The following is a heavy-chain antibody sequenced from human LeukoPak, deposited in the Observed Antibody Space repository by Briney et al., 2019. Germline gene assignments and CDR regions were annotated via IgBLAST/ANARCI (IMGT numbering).Heavy chain of an antibody. CDR3: ARDTLLVIHYYYGMDV. Sequence: GGSLRLSCAASGFTFSSYSMNWVRQAPGKGLEWVTYISSSSSTIYYADSVKGRFTISRDNAKNSLYLQMNSLRAEDTAVYYCARDTLLVIHYYYGMDVWGQGTTVTVPS. CDR2: ISSSSSTI. CDR1: GFTFSSYS. V-gene: IGHV3-48*04. D-gene: IGHD3-9*01. J-gene: IGHJ6*02.